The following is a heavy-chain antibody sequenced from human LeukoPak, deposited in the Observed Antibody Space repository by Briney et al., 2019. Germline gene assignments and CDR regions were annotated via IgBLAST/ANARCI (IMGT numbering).Heavy chain of an antibody. V-gene: IGHV3-30*18. CDR3: AKGPHQGYGDYLDY. CDR2: ISYDGSNK. Sequence: GGSLRLSCAASGFTFSSYGMHWARQAPGKGLEWVAVISYDGSNKYYADSVKGRFTISRDNSKNTLYLQMNSQRAEDTAAYYCAKGPHQGYGDYLDYWGQGTLVTVSS. J-gene: IGHJ4*02. CDR1: GFTFSSYG. D-gene: IGHD4-17*01.